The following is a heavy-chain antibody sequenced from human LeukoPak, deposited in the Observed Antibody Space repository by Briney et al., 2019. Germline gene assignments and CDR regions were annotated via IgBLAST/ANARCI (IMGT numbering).Heavy chain of an antibody. CDR2: VSYDGSDK. J-gene: IGHJ4*02. Sequence: PGGSLRLSCAASGFTFSNYGMLWVRQAPGKGLDWVAVVSYDGSDKHYADSVKGRFTISRDNSKNTLYLQLNSLRGDDTAVYYCANRFCTSSGCEVAYWGQGTLVTVSS. CDR3: ANRFCTSSGCEVAY. V-gene: IGHV3-30*18. D-gene: IGHD2-2*01. CDR1: GFTFSNYG.